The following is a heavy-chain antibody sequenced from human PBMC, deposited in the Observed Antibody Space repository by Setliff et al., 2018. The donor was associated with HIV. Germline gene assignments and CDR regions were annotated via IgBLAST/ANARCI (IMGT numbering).Heavy chain of an antibody. CDR3: AKCSGTWDYNWFDP. D-gene: IGHD3-10*02. Sequence: PSETLSLTCTVFGDSTSSSHYYWAWFRRPPGQGLEWVASLYYDGRFYHSPYLRGRVSISVDRSTNQVFLQLTSVTARDTAIYYCAKCSGTWDYNWFDPWGPGTLVTVSS. J-gene: IGHJ5*02. CDR2: LYYDGRF. V-gene: IGHV4-39*01. CDR1: GDSTSSSHYY.